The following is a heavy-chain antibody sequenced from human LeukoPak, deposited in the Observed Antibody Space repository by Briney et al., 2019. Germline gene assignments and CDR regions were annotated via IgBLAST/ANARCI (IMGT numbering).Heavy chain of an antibody. CDR2: IYNSGST. CDR3: ARLHMAAAGKGDPKHNWFDP. D-gene: IGHD6-13*01. V-gene: IGHV4-39*01. J-gene: IGHJ5*02. Sequence: SETLSLTCTVSGGSISSSSYYWGWIRQPPGKGLEWFGNIYNSGSTYYNPSLKSRVTISVDTSKNQFSLKLSSVTAADTAVYYCARLHMAAAGKGDPKHNWFDPWGQGTLVTVSS. CDR1: GGSISSSSYY.